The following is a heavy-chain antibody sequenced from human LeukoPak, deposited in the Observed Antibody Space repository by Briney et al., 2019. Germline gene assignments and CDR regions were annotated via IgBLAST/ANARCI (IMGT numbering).Heavy chain of an antibody. D-gene: IGHD3-3*01. V-gene: IGHV1-18*01. CDR3: ARDRSNVLRFLEWWGVDY. J-gene: IGHJ4*02. CDR1: GYTFTSYA. Sequence: ASVKVSCKASGYTFTSYAMNWVRQAPGQGLEWMGWISAYNGNTNYAQKLQGRVTMTTDTSTSTAYMELRSLRSDDTAVYYCARDRSNVLRFLEWWGVDYWGQGTLVTVSS. CDR2: ISAYNGNT.